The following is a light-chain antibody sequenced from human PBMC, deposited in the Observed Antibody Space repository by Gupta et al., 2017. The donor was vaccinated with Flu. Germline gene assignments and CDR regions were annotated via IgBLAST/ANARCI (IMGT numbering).Light chain of an antibody. CDR2: AAS. CDR3: QTYYGDPYT. J-gene: IGKJ4*01. V-gene: IGKV1-27*01. CDR1: QGIANY. Sequence: DIQMTQSPSSLSAFVGARVTITCRASQGIANYLAWYQQRPGKVPKVVIYAASTLQSGVPSRFSGTGAGTDFTLTISSLQPEDVATYYCQTYYGDPYTFGGGTKVEIK.